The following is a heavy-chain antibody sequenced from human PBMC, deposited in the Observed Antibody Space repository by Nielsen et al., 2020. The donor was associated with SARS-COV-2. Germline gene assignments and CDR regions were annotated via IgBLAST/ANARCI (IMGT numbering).Heavy chain of an antibody. D-gene: IGHD5-18*01. CDR1: GYSFPDYW. CDR2: IDPSDSYT. J-gene: IGHJ4*02. CDR3: ARLTGYSYRTPDY. V-gene: IGHV5-10-1*01. Sequence: GRSLRLSCKGSGYSFPDYWISWVRQMPGKGLEWMGRIDPSDSYTNYSPSFQGHVTISADKSISTAYLQWSSLKASDTAMYYCARLTGYSYRTPDYWGQGTLVTVSS.